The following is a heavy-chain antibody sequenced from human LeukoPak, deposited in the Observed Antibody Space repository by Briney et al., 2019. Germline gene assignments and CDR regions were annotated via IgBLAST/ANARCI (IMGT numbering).Heavy chain of an antibody. D-gene: IGHD5-12*01. CDR1: GFTFSSYS. Sequence: GGSLRLSCAASGFTFSSYSMNWVRQAPGKGLEWVASLKQDRDEKYYVDSVKGRFTISRDNAKNSLYLQMNSLRAEDTAMYYCARDREYSGYDSFDYWGQGILVTVSS. V-gene: IGHV3-7*01. CDR2: LKQDRDEK. J-gene: IGHJ4*02. CDR3: ARDREYSGYDSFDY.